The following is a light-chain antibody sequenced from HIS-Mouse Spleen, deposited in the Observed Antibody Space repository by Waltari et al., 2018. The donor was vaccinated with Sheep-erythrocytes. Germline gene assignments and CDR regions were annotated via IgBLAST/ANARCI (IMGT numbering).Light chain of an antibody. J-gene: IGLJ2*01. CDR3: QAWDSSTEV. CDR1: KLGDKY. CDR2: QDS. Sequence: SYELTQPPSVSVSPGQTASITCSGDKLGDKYACWYQQKPGQSPVLVIYQDSKRPSGIPERVSGTNSGNTATLTISGTQAMVEADYYCQAWDSSTEVFGGGTKLTVL. V-gene: IGLV3-1*01.